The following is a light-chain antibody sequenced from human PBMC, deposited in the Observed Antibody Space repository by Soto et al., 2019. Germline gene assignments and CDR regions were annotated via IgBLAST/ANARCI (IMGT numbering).Light chain of an antibody. J-gene: IGLJ1*01. CDR3: SSYSTTSTLV. Sequence: QSALTQPASVYGSPGQSVTISCTGASSDVGGNDYVSWYQQHPGKAPKLILYEVNNRPSGVSNHFSGSKSGNTASLIISGLQADDEADYYCSSYSTTSTLVFGSGTKVTVL. CDR1: SSDVGGNDY. CDR2: EVN. V-gene: IGLV2-14*01.